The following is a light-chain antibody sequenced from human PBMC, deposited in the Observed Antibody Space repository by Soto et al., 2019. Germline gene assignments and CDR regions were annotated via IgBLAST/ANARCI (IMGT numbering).Light chain of an antibody. CDR2: DVT. J-gene: IGLJ1*01. CDR3: SSYSSSSTLYV. V-gene: IGLV2-14*03. CDR1: SSDVGRYNF. Sequence: QSALTQPASVSGSPGQSITISCTGTSSDVGRYNFVSWYQHHPGKAPRLMIYDVTNRPSGISDRFSGSKSGNTASLTISGLQAEDEADYYCSSYSSSSTLYVFRTGTKLTVL.